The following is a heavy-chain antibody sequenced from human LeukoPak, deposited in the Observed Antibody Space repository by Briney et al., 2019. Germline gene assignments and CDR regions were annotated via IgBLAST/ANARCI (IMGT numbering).Heavy chain of an antibody. V-gene: IGHV4-30-2*01. D-gene: IGHD5-24*01. CDR1: GGSISSGGYY. Sequence: PSETLSLTCTVSGGSISSGGYYWSWNRQPPGKGLEWIGYIYHSGSTYYNPSLKSRVTISVDRSKNQFSLKLSSVTAADTAVYYCARHDGYDGFDYWGQGTLVTVSS. CDR2: IYHSGST. CDR3: ARHDGYDGFDY. J-gene: IGHJ4*02.